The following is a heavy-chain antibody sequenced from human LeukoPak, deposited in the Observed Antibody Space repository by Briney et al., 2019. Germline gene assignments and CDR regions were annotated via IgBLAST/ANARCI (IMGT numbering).Heavy chain of an antibody. D-gene: IGHD6-13*01. V-gene: IGHV3-23*01. Sequence: GGSLRLSCAASGFTFSSYAMSWVRQAPGKGLEWVSAISGSGGSTYYADSVKGRFTISRDNSKNTLHLQMNSLRAEDTAVYYCAKDSSAPYSSSWYELFDYWGQGTLVTVSS. CDR1: GFTFSSYA. CDR2: ISGSGGST. CDR3: AKDSSAPYSSSWYELFDY. J-gene: IGHJ4*02.